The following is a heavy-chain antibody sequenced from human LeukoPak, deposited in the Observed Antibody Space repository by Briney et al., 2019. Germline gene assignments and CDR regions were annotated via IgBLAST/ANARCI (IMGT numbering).Heavy chain of an antibody. Sequence: ASVKASCKASGYTFTGYYMHWVRQAPGQGLEWMGWINPNSGGTNYAQKFQGRVTMTRDTSISTAYMELSRLRSDDTAVYYCARDGARGGSYYSAFDYWGQGTLVTVSS. D-gene: IGHD1-26*01. J-gene: IGHJ4*02. V-gene: IGHV1-2*02. CDR1: GYTFTGYY. CDR3: ARDGARGGSYYSAFDY. CDR2: INPNSGGT.